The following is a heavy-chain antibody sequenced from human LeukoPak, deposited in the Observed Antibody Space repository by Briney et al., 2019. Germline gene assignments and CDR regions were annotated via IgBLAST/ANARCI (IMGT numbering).Heavy chain of an antibody. CDR1: GYSISSGYY. Sequence: SETLSLTCAVSGYSISSGYYWGWIRQPPGKGLEWIGSIYHSGSTYYNPSLKSRVTISVDTSKNQFSLKLSSVTAADTAVYYCASGGYKTHFDYWGQGTLVTVSS. CDR3: ASGGYKTHFDY. CDR2: IYHSGST. J-gene: IGHJ4*02. V-gene: IGHV4-38-2*01. D-gene: IGHD5-24*01.